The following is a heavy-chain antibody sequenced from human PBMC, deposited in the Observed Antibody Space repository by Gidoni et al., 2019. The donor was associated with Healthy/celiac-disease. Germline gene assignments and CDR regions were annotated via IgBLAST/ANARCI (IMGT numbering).Heavy chain of an antibody. CDR1: GGTCSSSG. D-gene: IGHD3-3*01. CDR2: ISYDGSNK. CDR3: AKVEWDPYGAFDI. J-gene: IGHJ3*02. Sequence: QVKLVESGGGAVQHGRCLRLSCAAPGGTCSSSGMHWVRQAPGKGLEWVAVISYDGSNKYSADSVKGRFTISRDNSKNTLYLQMNSLRAEDTAVYYCAKVEWDPYGAFDIWGQGTMVTVSS. V-gene: IGHV3-30*18.